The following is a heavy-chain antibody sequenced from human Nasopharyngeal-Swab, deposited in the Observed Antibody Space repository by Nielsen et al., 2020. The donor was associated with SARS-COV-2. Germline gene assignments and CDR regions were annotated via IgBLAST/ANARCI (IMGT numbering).Heavy chain of an antibody. Sequence: WIRQPPGKGMGWIGEINHSGSTNYNPSLKSRVTISVDTSKNQFSLKLSSVTAADTAVYYCARGVLGYCSSTSCYAGPSYYYYYMDVWGKGTTVTVSS. V-gene: IGHV4-34*01. CDR2: INHSGST. CDR3: ARGVLGYCSSTSCYAGPSYYYYYMDV. J-gene: IGHJ6*03. D-gene: IGHD2-2*01.